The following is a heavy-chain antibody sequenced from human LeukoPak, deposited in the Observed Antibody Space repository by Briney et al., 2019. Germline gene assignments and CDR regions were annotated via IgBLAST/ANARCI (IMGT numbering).Heavy chain of an antibody. CDR1: GGSISSYY. J-gene: IGHJ6*02. CDR2: INHSGST. CDR3: ARVDYGMDV. V-gene: IGHV4-34*01. Sequence: KPSETLSLTCTVSGGSISSYYWSWIRQPPGKGLEWIGEINHSGSTNYNPSLKSRVTISVDTSKNQFSLKLSSVTAADTAVYYCARVDYGMDVWGQGTTVTVSS.